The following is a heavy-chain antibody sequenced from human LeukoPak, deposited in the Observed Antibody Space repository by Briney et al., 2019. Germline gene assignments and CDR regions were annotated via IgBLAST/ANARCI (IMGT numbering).Heavy chain of an antibody. Sequence: PGGSLRLSCAASGFTFSSYAMHWVRQAPGKGLEWVAVISYDGSNKYYADSVKGRFTISRDNSKNTLYLQMNSLRAEDTAVYYCRLRYCSSTSCYGTYYFDYWGQGTLVTVSS. J-gene: IGHJ4*02. CDR1: GFTFSSYA. D-gene: IGHD2-2*01. V-gene: IGHV3-30-3*01. CDR3: RLRYCSSTSCYGTYYFDY. CDR2: ISYDGSNK.